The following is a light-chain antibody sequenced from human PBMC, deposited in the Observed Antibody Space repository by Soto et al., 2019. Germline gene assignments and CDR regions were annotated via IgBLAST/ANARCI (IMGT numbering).Light chain of an antibody. J-gene: IGKJ3*01. CDR2: GSS. CDR3: QKYNTIPRT. Sequence: DVQLTQSPPSLSTSVGDRVNLTCRASEGISNYLAWYQHQPGKAPQLLIFGSSTLQSGVSSRFSGSGYGTDFTLTISSLQAEDAAIYYCQKYNTIPRTFGPGTKVDIK. V-gene: IGKV1-27*01. CDR1: EGISNY.